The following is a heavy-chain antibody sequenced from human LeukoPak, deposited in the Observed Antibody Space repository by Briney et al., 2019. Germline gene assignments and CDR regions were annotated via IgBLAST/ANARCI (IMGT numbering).Heavy chain of an antibody. CDR1: GGSISSSSYY. CDR3: ATVRTTWYLET. D-gene: IGHD6-13*01. Sequence: SETLSLTCTVSGGSISSSSYYWGWIRQPPGKGLEWIGSIYYSGSTYYNPSLKSRVTISVDTSKNQFSLKLSSVTAADTAVYYCATVRTTWYLETWGQGTLVTVSS. J-gene: IGHJ5*02. V-gene: IGHV4-39*01. CDR2: IYYSGST.